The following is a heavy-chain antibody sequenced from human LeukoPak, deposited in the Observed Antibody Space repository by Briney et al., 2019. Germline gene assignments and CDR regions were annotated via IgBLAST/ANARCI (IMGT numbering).Heavy chain of an antibody. CDR3: ARGRGVRGVHAGNWFDP. Sequence: GASVKVSCKASGYTFTSYDINWVRQATGQGLEWMGWMNPNSGNTGYAQKFQGRVTMTRNTSISTAYMELSSLRSEDTAVYYCARGRGVRGVHAGNWFDPWGQGTLVTVSS. D-gene: IGHD3-10*01. CDR2: MNPNSGNT. V-gene: IGHV1-8*01. CDR1: GYTFTSYD. J-gene: IGHJ5*02.